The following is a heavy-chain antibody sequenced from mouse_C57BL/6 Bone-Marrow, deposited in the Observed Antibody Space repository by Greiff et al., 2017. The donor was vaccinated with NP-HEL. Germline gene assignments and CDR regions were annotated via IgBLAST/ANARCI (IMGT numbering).Heavy chain of an antibody. V-gene: IGHV1-69*01. D-gene: IGHD2-3*01. Sequence: QVQLQQPGAELVMPGASVKLSCKASGYTFTSYWMHWVKQRPGQGLEWIGEIDPSDGYTNYNQKFKGKSTLTVDKSSSTAYMQLSSLTSEDSAVYYCARQVYDGSFFDYWGQGTTLTVSS. CDR1: GYTFTSYW. CDR3: ARQVYDGSFFDY. CDR2: IDPSDGYT. J-gene: IGHJ2*01.